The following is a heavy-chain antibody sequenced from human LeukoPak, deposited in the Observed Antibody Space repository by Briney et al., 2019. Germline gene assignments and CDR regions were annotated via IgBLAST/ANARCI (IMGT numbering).Heavy chain of an antibody. V-gene: IGHV3-74*01. CDR3: ARGKSGGFDY. J-gene: IGHJ4*02. CDR2: IYSDGNIT. Sequence: GGPLRLSCAASGFTFSNYWMHWVRQAPGKGLVWVSRIYSDGNITNYADSVKGRFTISRDNAKNTLYLQMNSLRPEDTAVYYCARGKSGGFDYWGLGTLVTVSS. D-gene: IGHD4-23*01. CDR1: GFTFSNYW.